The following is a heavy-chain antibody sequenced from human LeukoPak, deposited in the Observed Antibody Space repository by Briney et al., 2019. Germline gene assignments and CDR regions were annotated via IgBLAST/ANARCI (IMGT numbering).Heavy chain of an antibody. J-gene: IGHJ4*02. D-gene: IGHD6-19*01. Sequence: GASLRLSCAASGFTFISYAMTWVRQAPGKGLEWVSVISGSGGSTYYADSVKGRFTVSRDNSKNTLYLQMNSLRSEDTALYYCAKFGRSGWSPFYFDYWGQGTLVTVSS. CDR2: ISGSGGST. V-gene: IGHV3-23*01. CDR3: AKFGRSGWSPFYFDY. CDR1: GFTFISYA.